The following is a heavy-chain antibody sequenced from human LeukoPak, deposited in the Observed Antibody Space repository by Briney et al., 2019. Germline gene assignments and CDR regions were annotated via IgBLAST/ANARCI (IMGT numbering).Heavy chain of an antibody. D-gene: IGHD2-21*01. CDR1: GFTFSDYW. CDR3: ATTSYFYGMAV. V-gene: IGHV3-7*01. Sequence: PGGSLRLSCAASGFTFSDYWMSWVRQAPGKGLEWVAKIKQDGSEKHYVDSVEGRFTISRDNAKNSLFLQMHSLRAEDTAVYYCATTSYFYGMAVWGQGTTVTVSS. CDR2: IKQDGSEK. J-gene: IGHJ6*02.